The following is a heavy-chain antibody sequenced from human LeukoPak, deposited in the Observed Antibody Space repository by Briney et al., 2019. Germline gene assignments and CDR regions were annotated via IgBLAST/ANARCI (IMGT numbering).Heavy chain of an antibody. J-gene: IGHJ6*03. CDR1: GFTFSSYA. V-gene: IGHV3-23*01. CDR2: LTGSGGNT. D-gene: IGHD3-10*01. CDR3: VKFRGIQPYNYPMDV. Sequence: GGSLRLSCAASGFTFSSYAMSWVRQAPGKGLEGVSGLTGSGGNTYYADSVKGRFTISRHNSKNPLSLQMNSLRAEDAAVYYCVKFRGIQPYNYPMDVWGKGTTVTVSS.